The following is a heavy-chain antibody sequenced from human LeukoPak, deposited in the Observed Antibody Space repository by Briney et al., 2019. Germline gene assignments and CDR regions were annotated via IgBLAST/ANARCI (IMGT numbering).Heavy chain of an antibody. CDR2: IYYSGST. J-gene: IGHJ4*02. CDR1: GASINSYY. D-gene: IGHD3-10*01. V-gene: IGHV4-59*01. CDR3: ARVGSTMARDYFDY. Sequence: SETLSLTCTVSGASINSYYWSWIRQPPGKGLEWIAYIYYSGSTNKNSSLKSRVTISVDTSKNQFSLKLSSVTAADTAVYYCARVGSTMARDYFDYWGQGTLVSVSS.